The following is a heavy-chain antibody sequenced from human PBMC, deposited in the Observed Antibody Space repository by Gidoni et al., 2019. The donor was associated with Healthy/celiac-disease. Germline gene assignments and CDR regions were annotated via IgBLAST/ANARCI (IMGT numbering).Heavy chain of an antibody. Sequence: QVQLQESGPGLVTPSQTLSLTCTVSGCSISSVGYYWSWSRQHPGKGLEWIGYIYYTGITYYNPSLKSRVSISVDTSKNQFSLRLSSVTAADTAVYYCARCAYTYVPHKIYNWFDPWGQGTLVTVSS. V-gene: IGHV4-31*03. J-gene: IGHJ5*02. CDR2: IYYTGIT. D-gene: IGHD3-16*01. CDR3: ARCAYTYVPHKIYNWFDP. CDR1: GCSISSVGYY.